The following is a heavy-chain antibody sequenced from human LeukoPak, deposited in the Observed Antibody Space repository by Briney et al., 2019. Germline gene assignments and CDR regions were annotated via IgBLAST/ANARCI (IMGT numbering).Heavy chain of an antibody. D-gene: IGHD1-1*01. CDR1: GCSIXXXXXX. CDR3: GTGSSFDFDC. Sequence: SLTCTVSGCSIXXXXXXWSWIRQXPXXXLEWXXXXXXXXXXXXXPXXXXXXXXSVYTSKNQCSLNLISXTAADTAVYFCGTGSSFDFDCWGQGTLVTVSS. J-gene: IGHJ4*02. CDR2: XXXXXXX. V-gene: IGHV4-31*01.